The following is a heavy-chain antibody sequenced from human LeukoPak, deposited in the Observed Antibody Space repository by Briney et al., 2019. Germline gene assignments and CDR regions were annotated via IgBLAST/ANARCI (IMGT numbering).Heavy chain of an antibody. CDR1: GGSISSYY. J-gene: IGHJ4*02. V-gene: IGHV4-4*07. CDR2: IYTSGST. D-gene: IGHD6-13*01. CDR3: AREGRSSSWTDTPPFDY. Sequence: SETLSVTCTVSGGSISSYYWSWIRQPAGKGLEWIGRIYTSGSTNYTPSLKSRVTMSVATSKNQSPLTLSSVTAADTAVYSCAREGRSSSWTDTPPFDYWGQGTLVTVSS.